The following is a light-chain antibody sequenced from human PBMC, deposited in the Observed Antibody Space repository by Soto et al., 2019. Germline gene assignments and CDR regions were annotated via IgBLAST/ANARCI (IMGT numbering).Light chain of an antibody. V-gene: IGLV1-44*01. CDR1: SSNIGSNT. J-gene: IGLJ2*01. Sequence: QSVLTQAPSASGTPGQRVTIPCSGSSSNIGSNTVSWYQQVPGTAPKLLIYSNDQRPSGVPDRFSGSKSGTSASLAIGGLQSEDEADYYCAAWDGSLNGWVFGGGTKVTVL. CDR2: SND. CDR3: AAWDGSLNGWV.